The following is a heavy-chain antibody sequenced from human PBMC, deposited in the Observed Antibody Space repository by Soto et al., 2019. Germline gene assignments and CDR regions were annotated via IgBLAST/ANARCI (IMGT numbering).Heavy chain of an antibody. CDR3: ARARGSGSYYNRDY. D-gene: IGHD3-10*01. CDR1: GLTFSSYW. V-gene: IGHV3-74*01. CDR2: INSDGSSI. J-gene: IGHJ4*02. Sequence: EVQLVESGGGLVQPGGSLRLSCAASGLTFSSYWMNWVRQVPGKGRVWVSRINSDGSSIGYADSVEGRFTISRDNAKNTLYLQMNSLRAEDTAVYYCARARGSGSYYNRDYWGQGTLVTVSS.